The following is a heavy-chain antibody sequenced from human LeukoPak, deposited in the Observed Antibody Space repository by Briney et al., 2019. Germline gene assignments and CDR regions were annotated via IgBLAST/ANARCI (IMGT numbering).Heavy chain of an antibody. CDR3: ARREMPTNSFDY. V-gene: IGHV3-30*02. Sequence: GGSLRLSCAASGFTFSSYGMHWVRQAPGKGLEWVAFIRYDGSNKYYADSVKGRFTISRDNSKNTLYLQMNSLRAEDTAIYYCARREMPTNSFDYWGQGTLVTVSS. J-gene: IGHJ4*02. CDR1: GFTFSSYG. CDR2: IRYDGSNK. D-gene: IGHD5-24*01.